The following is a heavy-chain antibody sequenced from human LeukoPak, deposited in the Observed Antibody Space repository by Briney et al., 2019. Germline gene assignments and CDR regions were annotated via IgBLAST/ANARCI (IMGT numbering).Heavy chain of an antibody. V-gene: IGHV4-34*01. J-gene: IGHJ5*02. CDR3: ARGLRRYYDFWSGFNWFDP. CDR1: GGSFSGYY. D-gene: IGHD3-3*01. CDR2: INHSGST. Sequence: SETLSLTCAVYGGSFSGYYWSWIRQPPGKGLEWIGEINHSGSTNYNPSLKSRVTISVDTSKNQFSLKLSSVTAADTAVYYCARGLRRYYDFWSGFNWFDPWGQGTLVTVSS.